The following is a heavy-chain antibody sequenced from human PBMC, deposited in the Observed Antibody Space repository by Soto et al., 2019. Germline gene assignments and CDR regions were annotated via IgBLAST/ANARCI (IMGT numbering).Heavy chain of an antibody. J-gene: IGHJ4*02. CDR2: ISSSSSYI. CDR1: GFTFSSYS. V-gene: IGHV3-21*01. CDR3: ASSAFGGSSYFDY. D-gene: IGHD3-16*01. Sequence: GGSLRLSCAASGFTFSSYSMNWVRQAPGKGLEWVSSISSSSSYIYYADSVKGRFTISRDNAKNSLYLQMNSLRAEDTAVYYCASSAFGGSSYFDYWGQGTLVTVSS.